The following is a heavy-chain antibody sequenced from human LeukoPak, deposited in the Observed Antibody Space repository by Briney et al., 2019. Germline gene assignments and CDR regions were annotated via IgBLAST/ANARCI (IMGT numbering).Heavy chain of an antibody. J-gene: IGHJ4*02. Sequence: GGSLRLSCAASGFTFSDYYMSWIRQAPGKGLEWVSYISSSGSTIYYADSVKGRFTISRDNAKNSLYLQMNSLRAEDTALYYCAKDLAARVEYYFDYWGQGTLVTVSS. D-gene: IGHD3-3*01. CDR3: AKDLAARVEYYFDY. CDR1: GFTFSDYY. CDR2: ISSSGSTI. V-gene: IGHV3-11*01.